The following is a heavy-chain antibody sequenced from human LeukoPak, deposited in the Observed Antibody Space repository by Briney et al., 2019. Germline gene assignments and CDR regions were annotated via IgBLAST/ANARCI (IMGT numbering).Heavy chain of an antibody. CDR1: GFTVSSNY. D-gene: IGHD3-3*01. Sequence: GGSLRLSCAASGFTVSSNYMSWVRQAPGKGLEWVSVIYSGGSTYYADSVKGRFTISRDNSKNTLYPQMNSLRAEDTAVYYCARLNDFWSAMDVWGKGTTVTVSS. V-gene: IGHV3-53*01. CDR3: ARLNDFWSAMDV. J-gene: IGHJ6*04. CDR2: IYSGGST.